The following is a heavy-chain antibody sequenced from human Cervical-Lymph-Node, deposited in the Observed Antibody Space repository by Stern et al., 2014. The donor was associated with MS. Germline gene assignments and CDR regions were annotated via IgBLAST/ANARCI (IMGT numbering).Heavy chain of an antibody. CDR2: VVQLFGKP. V-gene: IGHV1-69*01. J-gene: IGHJ6*02. Sequence: VQLVESGAEVKKPGSSGKGSCKASGGTFSKYATSWVRQAPGQGLEWMGGVVQLFGKPNYAQKFQGRVTIPADESTSTAYMDLSSLRSEDTAVYYCASPLTATSVPFGYYGMDVWGQGTTVTVS. CDR1: GGTFSKYA. CDR3: ASPLTATSVPFGYYGMDV. D-gene: IGHD4-17*01.